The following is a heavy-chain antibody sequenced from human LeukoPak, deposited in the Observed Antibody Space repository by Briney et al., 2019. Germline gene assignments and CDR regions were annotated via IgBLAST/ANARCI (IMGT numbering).Heavy chain of an antibody. CDR1: GGSISSGGYY. CDR2: IYYSGST. V-gene: IGHV4-31*09. Sequence: SQTLSLTCTVSGGSISSGGYYWGWIRQHRGKGLEWIGYIYYSGSTNYHPSLKSRFTISVDKSKNQFSLKLSSVTAADTAGYYLAREGGIAAAGYHYWGQGTLVPAPS. D-gene: IGHD6-13*01. CDR3: AREGGIAAAGYHY. J-gene: IGHJ4*02.